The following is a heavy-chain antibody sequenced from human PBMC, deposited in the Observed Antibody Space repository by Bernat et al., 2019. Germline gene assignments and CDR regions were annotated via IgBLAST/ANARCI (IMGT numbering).Heavy chain of an antibody. CDR3: AREHTGGYSYNWFDP. D-gene: IGHD5-18*01. V-gene: IGHV3-7*03. J-gene: IGHJ5*02. CDR2: INQDGRDK. CDR1: GLNFSNYW. Sequence: EVQLAESGGGLVQPGGSLRLSCSASGLNFSNYWMSWVRQAPGKGLEWVANINQDGRDKFYVASVKGRFSISRDNAKNSLYLQMNSLKVDDTAFYYFAREHTGGYSYNWFDPWGQGTLVTVSS.